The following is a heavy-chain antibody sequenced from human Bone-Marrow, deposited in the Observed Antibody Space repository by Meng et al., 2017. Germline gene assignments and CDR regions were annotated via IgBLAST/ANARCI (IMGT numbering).Heavy chain of an antibody. CDR1: GFYFSNAW. Sequence: EVALVESGGGLVKPGGSLRLSWAASGFYFSNAWMSWVRQAPGKGLEWVGRIKSNTDGGTAEYAAPVTGRFTISRDDSKSTLYLQMNSLKTEDTAVYYCTTDRGSGDYWGQGTLVTVSS. CDR3: TTDRGSGDY. J-gene: IGHJ4*02. CDR2: IKSNTDGGTA. D-gene: IGHD2-15*01. V-gene: IGHV3-15*01.